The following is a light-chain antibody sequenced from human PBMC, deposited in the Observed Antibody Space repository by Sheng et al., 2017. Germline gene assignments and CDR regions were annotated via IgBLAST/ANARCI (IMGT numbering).Light chain of an antibody. J-gene: IGKJ5*01. V-gene: IGKV3-15*01. CDR1: QSISSN. Sequence: IVMTQSPATLSVSPGERATLSCRASQSISSNLAWYQQKPGQPPRLLIYGASTRATGIPARFSGSGSGTEFTLSISSLQSEDFAIYYCQQYNNWPRITFGQGTRLEIK. CDR2: GAS. CDR3: QQYNNWPRIT.